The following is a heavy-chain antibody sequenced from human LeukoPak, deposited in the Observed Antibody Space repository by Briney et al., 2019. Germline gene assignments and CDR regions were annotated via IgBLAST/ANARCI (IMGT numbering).Heavy chain of an antibody. Sequence: GSLRLSCAASGFTFSGYDFHWVRQATGRGLEWVSAIGTVGDTHYLDSVKGRFTISRENAKNSLYLQMNSLRAGDTAVYYCARETGDVLLGAFDIWGQGTMVTVSS. CDR1: GFTFSGYD. J-gene: IGHJ3*02. D-gene: IGHD3-10*01. CDR2: IGTVGDT. CDR3: ARETGDVLLGAFDI. V-gene: IGHV3-13*04.